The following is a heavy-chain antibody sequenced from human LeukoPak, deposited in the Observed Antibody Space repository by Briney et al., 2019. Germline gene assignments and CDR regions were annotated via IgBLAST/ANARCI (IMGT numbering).Heavy chain of an antibody. CDR3: VYYYDSSGYYSDY. D-gene: IGHD3-22*01. J-gene: IGHJ4*02. CDR2: ISGSGGST. Sequence: GGSLRLSCAASGSTFSSYAMSWVRQAPGKGLEWVSAISGSGGSTYYADSVKGRFTISRDNSKNTLYLQMNSLRAEDTAVYYCVYYYDSSGYYSDYWGQGTLVTVSS. CDR1: GSTFSSYA. V-gene: IGHV3-23*01.